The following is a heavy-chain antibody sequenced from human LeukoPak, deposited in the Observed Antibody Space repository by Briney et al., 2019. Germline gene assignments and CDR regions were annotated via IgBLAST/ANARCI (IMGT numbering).Heavy chain of an antibody. V-gene: IGHV2-70*11. Sequence: SGPTLVNPTQTLTLTCTFSGFSLSTSGMCVSWIRQPPGKALAWLARIDWDDDKYYSTSLKTRLTISKDTSKSQVVLTMTNMDPVDTATYYCARMNIVVSSSGALDIWGQGTMVTVSS. CDR2: IDWDDDK. D-gene: IGHD2-21*01. J-gene: IGHJ3*02. CDR3: ARMNIVVSSSGALDI. CDR1: GFSLSTSGMC.